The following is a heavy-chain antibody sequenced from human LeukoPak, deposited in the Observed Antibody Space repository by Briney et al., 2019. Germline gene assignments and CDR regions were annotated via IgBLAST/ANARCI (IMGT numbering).Heavy chain of an antibody. CDR1: GFIFSSYE. Sequence: GGSLRLSCAASGFIFSSYEMNRVRQAPGKGLEWVSYISGSGSTIYYADSVKGRFTISRDNAKNSLYLQMNSLRAEDTAIYYCARDIGPYNNYDHPDWFDPWGQGTLVTVSS. CDR2: ISGSGSTI. J-gene: IGHJ5*02. D-gene: IGHD4-11*01. V-gene: IGHV3-48*03. CDR3: ARDIGPYNNYDHPDWFDP.